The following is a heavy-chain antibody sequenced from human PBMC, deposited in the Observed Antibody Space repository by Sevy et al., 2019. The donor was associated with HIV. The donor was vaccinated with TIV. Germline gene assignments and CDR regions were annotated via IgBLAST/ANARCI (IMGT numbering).Heavy chain of an antibody. CDR2: IWNDGSNK. J-gene: IGHJ5*02. CDR3: ARDLKSRFLLKQVTTSLDP. V-gene: IGHV3-33*01. CDR1: GFTFSSYG. Sequence: GGSLRLSCAASGFTFSSYGMHWVRQAPGKGLEWVAVIWNDGSNKYYADSVKGRFTSSRDNSKNTLYLQMNGLRAEDTAVYYCARDLKSRFLLKQVTTSLDPWGQGTLVTVSS. D-gene: IGHD4-17*01.